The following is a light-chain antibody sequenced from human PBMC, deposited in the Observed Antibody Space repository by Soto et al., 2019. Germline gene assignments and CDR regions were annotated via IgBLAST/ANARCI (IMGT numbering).Light chain of an antibody. CDR3: CSYTRTSNHYF. Sequence: QSALTQPASVSGSPGQSITISWTGTSSDIGDYDYVPWYQQRPGRAPKLMIYEVRYRPSGVSNRFSGSKSGNTASLTISGLQAEDEADYYCCSYTRTSNHYFFGSGTKVTVL. J-gene: IGLJ1*01. CDR1: SSDIGDYDY. CDR2: EVR. V-gene: IGLV2-14*01.